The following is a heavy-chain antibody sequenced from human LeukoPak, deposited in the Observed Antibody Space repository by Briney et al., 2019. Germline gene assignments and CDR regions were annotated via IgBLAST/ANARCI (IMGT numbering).Heavy chain of an antibody. J-gene: IGHJ4*02. CDR3: ARDDAAMVAIDY. Sequence: GGSLRLSCAASGFTFSSYEMNWVRQAPGKGLEWVSYISSSGSTIYYADSVKGRFTISRDNAKNSLYLLMNSLRAEDTAVYYCARDDAAMVAIDYWGQGTLVTVSS. D-gene: IGHD5-18*01. CDR2: ISSSGSTI. V-gene: IGHV3-48*03. CDR1: GFTFSSYE.